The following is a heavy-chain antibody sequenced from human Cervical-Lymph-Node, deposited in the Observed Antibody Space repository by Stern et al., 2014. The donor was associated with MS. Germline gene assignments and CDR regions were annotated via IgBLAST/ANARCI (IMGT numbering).Heavy chain of an antibody. Sequence: DQLVESGGGVVQPGRSLRLSCAASGFTFSSSGMPWVRQAPGKGLEGLAIIYYDGSNRYYADSVKGRFTISRDNSKNTLYLQMNSLRAEDKAVYYCAREGGNTAEYFQHWGQGTLVTVSS. V-gene: IGHV3-33*01. CDR1: GFTFSSSG. CDR3: AREGGNTAEYFQH. D-gene: IGHD4-23*01. CDR2: IYYDGSNR. J-gene: IGHJ1*01.